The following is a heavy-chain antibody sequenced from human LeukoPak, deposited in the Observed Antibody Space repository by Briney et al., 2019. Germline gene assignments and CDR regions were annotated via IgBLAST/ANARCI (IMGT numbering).Heavy chain of an antibody. CDR3: AKERPWAGTGYYFDL. J-gene: IGHJ4*02. CDR1: GFTFSSYA. V-gene: IGHV3-23*01. Sequence: GGSLRLSCAASGFTFSSYATSWASQAPGKRLAWVSVVSGIVGSSYSLDSLKGRFTISRDNSKNKLYQQITSRTAEDTAVYYCAKERPWAGTGYYFDLWGQGTLVTVSS. D-gene: IGHD6-19*01. CDR2: VSGIVGSS.